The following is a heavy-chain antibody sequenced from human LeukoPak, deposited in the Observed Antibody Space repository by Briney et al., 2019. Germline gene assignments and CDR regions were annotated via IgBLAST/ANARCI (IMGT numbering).Heavy chain of an antibody. D-gene: IGHD5-18*01. J-gene: IGHJ4*02. CDR2: IYSGGST. CDR1: GFTVSSNY. Sequence: GGSLRLSCAASGFTVSSNYMSWVRQAPGKGLGWVSVIYSGGSTYYADSVKGRFTISRDNSKNTLYLQMNSLRAEDTAVYYCARGVRLFGYSYGAFDYWGQGTLVTVSS. CDR3: ARGVRLFGYSYGAFDY. V-gene: IGHV3-53*01.